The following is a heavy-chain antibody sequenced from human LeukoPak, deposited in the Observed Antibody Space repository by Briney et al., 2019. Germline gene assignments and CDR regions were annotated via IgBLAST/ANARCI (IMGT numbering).Heavy chain of an antibody. CDR3: ARSLAAAGPYYYYYYMDV. J-gene: IGHJ6*03. CDR2: ISGGGETT. V-gene: IGHV3-23*01. Sequence: PGGSLRLSCAASGFTFNNYAMNWVRQAPGKGLEWVSSISGGGETTYYADSAKGRFTISRDNSQNTLYLQMNSLRAEDTAVYYCARSLAAAGPYYYYYYMDVWGKGTTVTVSS. CDR1: GFTFNNYA. D-gene: IGHD6-13*01.